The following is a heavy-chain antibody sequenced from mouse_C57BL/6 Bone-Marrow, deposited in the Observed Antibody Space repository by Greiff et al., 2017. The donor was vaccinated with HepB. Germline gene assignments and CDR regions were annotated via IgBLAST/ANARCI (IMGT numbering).Heavy chain of an antibody. CDR3: THYGSSYDFDY. CDR2: IRNKANNHAT. CDR1: GFTFSDAW. D-gene: IGHD1-1*01. Sequence: EVKLQESGGGLVQPGGSMKLSCAASGFTFSDAWMDWVRQSPEKGLEWVAEIRNKANNHATYYAESVKGRFTISRDDSKSSVYLQMNSLRAEDTGIYYCTHYGSSYDFDYWGQGTTLTVSS. V-gene: IGHV6-6*01. J-gene: IGHJ2*01.